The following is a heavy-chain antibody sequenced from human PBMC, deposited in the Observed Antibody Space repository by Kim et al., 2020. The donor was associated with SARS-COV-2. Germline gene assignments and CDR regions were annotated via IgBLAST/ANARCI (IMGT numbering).Heavy chain of an antibody. CDR2: K. CDR3: ATAGNYRFDS. V-gene: IGHV3-74*01. Sequence: KNYPDSVKGRFTIPRDNAKNTLYLQMHSLRAEDTAVYYCATAGNYRFDSWGQGTLVTVSS. D-gene: IGHD1-7*01. J-gene: IGHJ5*01.